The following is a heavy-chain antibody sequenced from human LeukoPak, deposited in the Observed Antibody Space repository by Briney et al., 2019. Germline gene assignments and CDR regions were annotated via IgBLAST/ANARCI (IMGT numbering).Heavy chain of an antibody. Sequence: SETLSLTCAVYGGSFSGYYWSWIRQPPGKGLEWIGEINHSGSTNYNPSLKSRVTISVDTSKNQFSPKLSSVTAADTAVYYCASSRLLWFGELPNRYYYYGMDVWGQGTTVTVSS. J-gene: IGHJ6*02. V-gene: IGHV4-34*01. CDR2: INHSGST. CDR3: ASSRLLWFGELPNRYYYYGMDV. CDR1: GGSFSGYY. D-gene: IGHD3-10*01.